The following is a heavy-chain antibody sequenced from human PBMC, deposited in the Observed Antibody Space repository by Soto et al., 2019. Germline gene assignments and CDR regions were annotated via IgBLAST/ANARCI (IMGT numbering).Heavy chain of an antibody. Sequence: QVQLVQSGAEVKKPGASIKVSCKTSGYTFTSYYLHWVRQAPGQVLEWMGIINPSGGGTSYAQKFQSRVTMTIDSSTSTVYMELSSLIYDDTAVYYCTRDRGTSMITKLFDYWGQGTLVTVSS. CDR2: INPSGGGT. D-gene: IGHD3-16*01. J-gene: IGHJ4*02. CDR1: GYTFTSYY. V-gene: IGHV1-46*03. CDR3: TRDRGTSMITKLFDY.